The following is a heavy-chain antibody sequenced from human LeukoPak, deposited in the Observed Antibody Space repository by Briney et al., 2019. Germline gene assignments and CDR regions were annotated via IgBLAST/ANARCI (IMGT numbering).Heavy chain of an antibody. CDR2: ISVYNGDT. CDR3: ARDSVACISNSCYLPDY. V-gene: IGHV1-18*01. J-gene: IGHJ4*02. CDR1: GYTFNSYG. Sequence: ASVKVSCKASGYTFNSYGISWVRQAPGQGLEWMGWISVYNGDTKYAQKLQGRVTMTIDTSTSTVYMEVRSLRSDDTAVYYYARDSVACISNSCYLPDYWGQGTLVTVSS. D-gene: IGHD2-2*01.